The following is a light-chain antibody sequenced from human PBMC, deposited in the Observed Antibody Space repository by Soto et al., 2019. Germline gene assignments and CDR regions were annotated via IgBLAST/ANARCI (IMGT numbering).Light chain of an antibody. J-gene: IGKJ1*01. CDR3: QPYNSYPWT. V-gene: IGKV1-5*03. CDR1: QNIDRW. Sequence: DIQMNQSRSTLSASVGDRVTITCRASQNIDRWLAWYQQKPGKAPNLLIYGASSLESGVPSRFSGSGSGTEFTLTISSLRPDDFAAYYCQPYNSYPWTFGQGTKVEIK. CDR2: GAS.